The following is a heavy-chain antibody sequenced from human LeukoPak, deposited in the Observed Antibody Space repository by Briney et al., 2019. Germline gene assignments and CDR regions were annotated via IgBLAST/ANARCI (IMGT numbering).Heavy chain of an antibody. CDR2: ISYDGSNK. CDR3: ARDPRRSQYYDFWSGYTGWFDP. V-gene: IGHV3-30-3*01. J-gene: IGHJ5*02. Sequence: GGSLRLSCAASGFTFSSYAMHWVRQAPGKGLEWVAVISYDGSNKYYADSVKGRFTISRDKSKNTLYLQMNSLRAEDTAAYYCARDPRRSQYYDFWSGYTGWFDPWGQGTLVTVSS. D-gene: IGHD3-3*01. CDR1: GFTFSSYA.